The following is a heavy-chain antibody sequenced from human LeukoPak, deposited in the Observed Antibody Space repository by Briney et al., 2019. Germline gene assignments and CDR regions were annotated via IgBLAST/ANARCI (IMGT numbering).Heavy chain of an antibody. CDR1: GFTFSSYA. CDR3: AKGTAYYYDSSGFFGVGYFDY. V-gene: IGHV3-23*01. CDR2: ISGSGGST. Sequence: GGSLRLSCAASGFTFSSYAMSWVRQAPGKGLEWVSAISGSGGSTYYADSVKGRFTISRDNSKNTLYLQMNSLRAEDTAVYYCAKGTAYYYDSSGFFGVGYFDYWGQGTLVTVSS. J-gene: IGHJ4*02. D-gene: IGHD3-22*01.